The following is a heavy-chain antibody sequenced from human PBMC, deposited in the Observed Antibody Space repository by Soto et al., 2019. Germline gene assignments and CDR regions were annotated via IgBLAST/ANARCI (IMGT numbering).Heavy chain of an antibody. CDR2: IWYDGSNK. CDR3: AAGEPLNY. J-gene: IGHJ4*02. Sequence: QMQLVESGGGVVQPGRSLRLSCAASGFTFSNYGMHWVRQAPGKGLEWVAIIWYDGSNKYYADSVKDRFTISRDNSKNTVSLQMNSLIAEDTAMYYCAAGEPLNYRGQGTLVTVSS. CDR1: GFTFSNYG. D-gene: IGHD3-10*01. V-gene: IGHV3-33*01.